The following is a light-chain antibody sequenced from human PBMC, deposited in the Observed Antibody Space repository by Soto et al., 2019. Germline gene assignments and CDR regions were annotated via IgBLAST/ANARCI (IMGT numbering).Light chain of an antibody. V-gene: IGLV2-14*01. Sequence: QSALTQPASVSVSPGQSITISCTGTSSDVGGYNYVSWYQQHPGKAPKLMIYDVSNRPSGVSNRFSGSKSGNTASLTISGLQAEDEADYYCSSYTSIYVFGTGTKVTVL. CDR3: SSYTSIYV. J-gene: IGLJ1*01. CDR1: SSDVGGYNY. CDR2: DVS.